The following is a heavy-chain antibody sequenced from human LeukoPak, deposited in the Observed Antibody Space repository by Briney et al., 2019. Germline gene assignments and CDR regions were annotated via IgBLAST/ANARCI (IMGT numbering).Heavy chain of an antibody. CDR3: AKDRIASPPQGRFDP. CDR2: ISSSSSYI. V-gene: IGHV3-21*04. D-gene: IGHD6-6*01. Sequence: GGSLRLSCAASGFTFSSYSMNWVRQAPGKGLEWVSSISSSSSYIYYADSVKGRFTISRDSSQNTLYLQMNSLGAEDTAIYYCAKDRIASPPQGRFDPWGQGTLVTVSS. J-gene: IGHJ5*02. CDR1: GFTFSSYS.